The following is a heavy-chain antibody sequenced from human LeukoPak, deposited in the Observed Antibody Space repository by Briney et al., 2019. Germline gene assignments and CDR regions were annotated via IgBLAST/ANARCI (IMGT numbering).Heavy chain of an antibody. CDR2: ISGSGGST. V-gene: IGHV3-23*01. CDR3: ARAKRGKYYYGSGSYYYFDY. D-gene: IGHD3-10*01. CDR1: GFTFSSYA. J-gene: IGHJ4*02. Sequence: PGGSLRLSCAASGFTFSSYAMSWVRQAPGKGLEWVSAISGSGGSTYYADSVKGRFTISRDNSKNTLYLQMNSLRAEDTAVYYCARAKRGKYYYGSGSYYYFDYWGQGTLVTVSS.